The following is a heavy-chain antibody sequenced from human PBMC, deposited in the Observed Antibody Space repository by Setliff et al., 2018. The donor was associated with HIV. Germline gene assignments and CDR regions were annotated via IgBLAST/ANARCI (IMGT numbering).Heavy chain of an antibody. V-gene: IGHV4-61*09. CDR3: AEGAATFGGVLNY. CDR1: GASISSGTYF. Sequence: ASETLSLTCTVSGASISSGTYFWTWVRQPAGQGLEWVGHIYSIGSTKYNPSLQSRVTMSRDTSKNQFSLHLRSVTAADTAVYYCAEGAATFGGVLNYWGQGAQVTVSS. CDR2: IYSIGST. D-gene: IGHD3-16*01. J-gene: IGHJ4*02.